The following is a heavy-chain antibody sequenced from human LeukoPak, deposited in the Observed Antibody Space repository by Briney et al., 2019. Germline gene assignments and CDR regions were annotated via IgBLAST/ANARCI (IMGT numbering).Heavy chain of an antibody. CDR1: GGSISSGGYS. CDR3: ARTQFRDYDSSGYYY. D-gene: IGHD3-22*01. J-gene: IGHJ4*02. V-gene: IGHV4-30-2*01. Sequence: SETLSLTCAVSGGSISSGGYSWSWIRQPPGKGLEWIGYIYHSGSTYYNPSLKSRVTISVDRSKNQFSLKLSSVTAADTAVYYCARTQFRDYDSSGYYYWGQGTLVTVSS. CDR2: IYHSGST.